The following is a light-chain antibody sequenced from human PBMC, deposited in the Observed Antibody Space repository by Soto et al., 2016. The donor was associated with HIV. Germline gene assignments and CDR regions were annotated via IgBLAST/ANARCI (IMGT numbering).Light chain of an antibody. V-gene: IGKV1-5*03. J-gene: IGKJ1*01. CDR3: QQYDTVPWT. CDR1: QSVGVW. CDR2: KTS. Sequence: DIQMTQFPSTLSASIGDRVTITCRASQSVGVWLAWYQQKPGKAPNLLIFKTSTLEIGVPSRFSGSGSGTDFTLTLSSVQPDDVGTYYCQQYDTVPWTFGQGT.